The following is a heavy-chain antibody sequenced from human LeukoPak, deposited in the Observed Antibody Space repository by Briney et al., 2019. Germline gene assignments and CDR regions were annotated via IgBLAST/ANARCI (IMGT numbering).Heavy chain of an antibody. CDR3: ATDDYGPAGY. Sequence: GGSLRLSCAASGFTFSSYGMHWIRQGPGKGLEWVANINGRGSEKYYVDSVKGRFTISRDNAENSLFLQMNSLTAEDTAIYYCATDDYGPAGYGGQGTLVTVSS. CDR2: INGRGSEK. CDR1: GFTFSSYG. J-gene: IGHJ4*02. D-gene: IGHD4-17*01. V-gene: IGHV3-7*01.